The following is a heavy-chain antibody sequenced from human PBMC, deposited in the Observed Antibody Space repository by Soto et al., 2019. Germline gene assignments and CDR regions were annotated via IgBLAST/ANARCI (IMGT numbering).Heavy chain of an antibody. J-gene: IGHJ6*02. CDR3: ANGRYCSGGSCYYYYGMDV. CDR1: GFTFSSYA. CDR2: ISGSGGST. V-gene: IGHV3-23*01. D-gene: IGHD2-15*01. Sequence: GGSLRLSCAASGFTFSSYAMSWVRQAPEKGLEWVSAISGSGGSTYYADSVKGRLTISRDNSKNTLYLQMNSLRAEDTAVYYCANGRYCSGGSCYYYYGMDVWGQGTTVTVSS.